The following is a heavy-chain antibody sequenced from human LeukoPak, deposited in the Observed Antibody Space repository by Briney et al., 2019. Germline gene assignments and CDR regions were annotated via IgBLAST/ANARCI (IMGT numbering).Heavy chain of an antibody. V-gene: IGHV1-8*01. CDR3: ASFDIAVAGTLDY. CDR2: MNPNSGNT. J-gene: IGHJ4*02. CDR1: GYTFTSYD. Sequence: ASVNFSCKASGYTFTSYDINWVRQATGQGLEWMGWMNPNSGNTGYAQKFPGRVTMTRNTSISTAYMELSSLRSEDTAVYYCASFDIAVAGTLDYWGQGTLVTVS. D-gene: IGHD6-19*01.